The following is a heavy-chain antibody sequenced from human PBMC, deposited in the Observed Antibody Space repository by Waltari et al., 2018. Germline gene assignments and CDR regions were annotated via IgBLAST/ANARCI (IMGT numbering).Heavy chain of an antibody. CDR2: NNPNSGGT. V-gene: IGHV1-2*02. Sequence: QVQLVQSGAEVKKPGASVKVSCKASGYTFTGYYMHWVRQAPGQGLEWMGWNNPNSGGTNYAQKFQGRVTMTRDTSISTAYMELSRLRSDDTAVYYCAREGLVLRFLEWFPYYFDYWGQGTLVTVSS. J-gene: IGHJ4*02. CDR1: GYTFTGYY. CDR3: AREGLVLRFLEWFPYYFDY. D-gene: IGHD3-3*01.